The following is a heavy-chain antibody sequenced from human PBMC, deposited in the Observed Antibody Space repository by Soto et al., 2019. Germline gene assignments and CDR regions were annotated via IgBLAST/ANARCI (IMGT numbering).Heavy chain of an antibody. CDR2: INPNSGGT. D-gene: IGHD2-2*01. V-gene: IGHV1-2*04. Sequence: ASVKVSCKASGYTFTGYYMHWVRQAPGQGLEWMGWINPNSGGTNYAQKFQGWVTMTRDTSISTAYMELSRLRSDDTAVYYCARGRDIVVVPAAIPWFDPWGQGTLVTVPS. CDR3: ARGRDIVVVPAAIPWFDP. CDR1: GYTFTGYY. J-gene: IGHJ5*02.